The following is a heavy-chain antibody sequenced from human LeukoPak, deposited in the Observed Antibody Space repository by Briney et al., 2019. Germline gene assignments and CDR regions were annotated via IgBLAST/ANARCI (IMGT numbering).Heavy chain of an antibody. CDR2: IYPGDSDT. V-gene: IGHV5-51*01. D-gene: IGHD5-24*01. CDR1: GYSFTNYW. CDR3: ARQGSRDGYNWDGRKSEGQFDY. Sequence: GESLKISCKGSGYSFTNYWIGWVRQMPGKGLEWIGIIYPGDSDTRYSPSFQGQVTISADKSISTAYLQWSSLKASDTAMYYCARQGSRDGYNWDGRKSEGQFDYWGQGTLVTVSS. J-gene: IGHJ4*02.